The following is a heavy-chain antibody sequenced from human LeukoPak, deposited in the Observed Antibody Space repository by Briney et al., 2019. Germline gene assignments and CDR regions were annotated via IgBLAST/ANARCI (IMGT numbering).Heavy chain of an antibody. Sequence: SETLSLTCTVSGGSISSSSYYWRWIRQYPGKGLEWIGYINYRGSAYYNPSLKSRVTISVDTSKNQFSLKLTSVTAADTAVYYCARDTVPGDSFDIWGQGTMVTVSS. CDR2: INYRGSA. V-gene: IGHV4-31*03. CDR1: GGSISSSSYY. J-gene: IGHJ3*02. CDR3: ARDTVPGDSFDI.